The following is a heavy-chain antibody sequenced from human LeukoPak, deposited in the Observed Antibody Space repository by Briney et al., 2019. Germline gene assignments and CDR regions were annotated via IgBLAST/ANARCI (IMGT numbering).Heavy chain of an antibody. V-gene: IGHV3-23*01. D-gene: IGHD4-23*01. Sequence: GGSLRLSCAASGFTFTSYAMSWVRQAPGKGLEWVSAISGSGDDTHYADSVRGRFTISRDNSKNTLYLQMDSLRPEDTAVYYCAKERKLLPFYCWGQGTPVTVSS. CDR2: ISGSGDDT. J-gene: IGHJ4*02. CDR1: GFTFTSYA. CDR3: AKERKLLPFYC.